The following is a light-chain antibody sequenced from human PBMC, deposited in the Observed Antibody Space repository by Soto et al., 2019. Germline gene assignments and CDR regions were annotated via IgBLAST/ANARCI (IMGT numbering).Light chain of an antibody. CDR1: QTISGW. J-gene: IGKJ2*01. V-gene: IGKV1-5*01. CDR2: DAS. CDR3: QQYKSLYT. Sequence: DIPMTQSPSTLSASVGDRVTITCRASQTISGWLAWYQQKPGKAPRLLIYDASTLDSGVPSRFSGSESETEFTLTISSLQPDDSATYYCQQYKSLYTFGQGTKVEIK.